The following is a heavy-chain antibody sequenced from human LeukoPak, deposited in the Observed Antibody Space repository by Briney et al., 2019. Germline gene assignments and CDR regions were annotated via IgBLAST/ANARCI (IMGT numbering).Heavy chain of an antibody. J-gene: IGHJ4*02. V-gene: IGHV4-34*01. CDR3: ARGRGNSDY. CDR2: INHSGST. Sequence: TSETLSLTCAVYGGSFSGYYWSWIRQPPGKGLEWIGEINHSGSTNYNPSLKSRVTISVDTSKNQFSLKLSSVTAADTAVYYCARGRGNSDYWGQGTLVTVSS. CDR1: GGSFSGYY. D-gene: IGHD4-23*01.